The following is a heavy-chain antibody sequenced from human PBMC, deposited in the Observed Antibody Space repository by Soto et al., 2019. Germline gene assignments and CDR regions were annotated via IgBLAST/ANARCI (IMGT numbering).Heavy chain of an antibody. V-gene: IGHV4-31*03. D-gene: IGHD3-22*01. Sequence: SSETLSLTCTVSGGSISSGGYYWSWIRQHPGKGLEWIGYIYYSGSTYYNPSLKSRVTISVDTSKNQFSLKLSSATAADTAVYYCARVPYYYDSSGYYTGDAFDIWGQGTMVTVSS. J-gene: IGHJ3*02. CDR2: IYYSGST. CDR1: GGSISSGGYY. CDR3: ARVPYYYDSSGYYTGDAFDI.